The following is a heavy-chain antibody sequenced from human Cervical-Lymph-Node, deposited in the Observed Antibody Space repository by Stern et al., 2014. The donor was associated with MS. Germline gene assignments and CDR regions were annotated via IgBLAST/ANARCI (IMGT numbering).Heavy chain of an antibody. CDR3: AKDEMITIFGVVIKYGMDV. V-gene: IGHV3-30*18. CDR1: GFTFSSYG. J-gene: IGHJ6*02. D-gene: IGHD3-3*01. Sequence: VHLVESGGGVVQPGRSLRLSRAASGFTFSSYGMHWVRQAPGKGLEWVAVISYDGSNKYYSDSVKGRFTISRDNSKNTLYLQMNSLRAEDTAVYYCAKDEMITIFGVVIKYGMDVWGQGTTVTVSS. CDR2: ISYDGSNK.